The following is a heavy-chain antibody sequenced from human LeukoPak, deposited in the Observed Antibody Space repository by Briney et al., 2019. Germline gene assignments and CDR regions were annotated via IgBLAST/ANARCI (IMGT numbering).Heavy chain of an antibody. CDR2: IPYDGANK. D-gene: IGHD3-22*01. V-gene: IGHV3-30*02. Sequence: PGGSLRLSCTASGLTFINHGMHWVRQAPGKGLEWVAFIPYDGANKYYADSVKGRFTISRDTSKNMLSLQMSSLSVEDEALYNSXXXCDSRGYFCYFDYWGQGALVTVSS. J-gene: IGHJ4*02. CDR3: XXXCDSRGYFCYFDY. CDR1: GLTFINHG.